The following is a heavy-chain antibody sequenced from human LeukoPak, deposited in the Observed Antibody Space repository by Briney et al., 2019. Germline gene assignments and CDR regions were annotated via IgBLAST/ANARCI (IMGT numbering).Heavy chain of an antibody. CDR1: GFTFSSYA. CDR2: ICGSGGST. D-gene: IGHD3-22*01. V-gene: IGHV3-23*01. CDR3: AKEDLYDSSGYYFPLTFDY. J-gene: IGHJ4*02. Sequence: GGSLRLSCAASGFTFSSYAMSWVRQAPGKGLEWVSAICGSGGSTYYADSVKGRFTISRDNPKNTLYLQMNSLRAEDTAVYYCAKEDLYDSSGYYFPLTFDYWGQGTLVTVSS.